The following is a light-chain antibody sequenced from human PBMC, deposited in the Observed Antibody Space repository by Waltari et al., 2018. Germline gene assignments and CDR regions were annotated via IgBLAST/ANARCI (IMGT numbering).Light chain of an antibody. CDR3: QQYNGLPRT. CDR1: QSVSSN. J-gene: IGKJ1*01. Sequence: EIVMTQSPATLSVSPGDRATLSCRASQSVSSNLAWYQQHPGQAPRLLIYAASTSATGRPARFSGSGSGTDCTLTIRSLQSEDFAVYYCQQYNGLPRTFGQVTKVEI. V-gene: IGKV3-15*01. CDR2: AAS.